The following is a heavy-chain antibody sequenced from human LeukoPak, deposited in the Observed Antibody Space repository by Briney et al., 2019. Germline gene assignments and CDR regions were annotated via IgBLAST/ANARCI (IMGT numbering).Heavy chain of an antibody. CDR3: AKDVGKWESLHFFDY. D-gene: IGHD1-26*01. V-gene: IGHV3-23*01. CDR1: GFIFSSYS. Sequence: GGSLRLSCAASGFIFSSYSMSWVRQAPGKGLEWVSVITGSGGNTYYADSVKGRFTISRDDSRNTLYLRMNSLRGDDTAVYYCAKDVGKWESLHFFDYWGQGTLVIVSS. J-gene: IGHJ4*02. CDR2: ITGSGGNT.